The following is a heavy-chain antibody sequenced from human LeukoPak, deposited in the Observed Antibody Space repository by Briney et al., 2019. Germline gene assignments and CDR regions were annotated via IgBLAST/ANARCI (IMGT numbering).Heavy chain of an antibody. J-gene: IGHJ5*02. Sequence: SETLSLTCSVSGGSISGGSISGYHWSWIRQPPGKGLELIAYMHYSGTTHYNPSLKSRVTISVDTSKNQFSLKLSSVTAADTAVYYCAREVDTALYLGWFDPWGQGTLVTVSS. D-gene: IGHD5-18*01. CDR1: GGSISGGSISGYH. CDR3: AREVDTALYLGWFDP. CDR2: MHYSGTT. V-gene: IGHV4-61*08.